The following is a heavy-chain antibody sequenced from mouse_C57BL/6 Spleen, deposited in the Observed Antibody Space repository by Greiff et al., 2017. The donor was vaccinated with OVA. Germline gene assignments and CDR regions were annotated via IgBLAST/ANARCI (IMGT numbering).Heavy chain of an antibody. Sequence: QVQLQQPGAELVKPGASVKLSCKASGYTFTSYWMHWVKQRPGRGLEWIGMIDPNSGGTKYNEKFKSKATLTVDKPSSTAYMQLSSLTSEDSAVYYCARGDYYGSSYDYFDYWGLGTTLTVSS. CDR1: GYTFTSYW. D-gene: IGHD1-1*01. V-gene: IGHV1-72*01. CDR2: IDPNSGGT. J-gene: IGHJ2*01. CDR3: ARGDYYGSSYDYFDY.